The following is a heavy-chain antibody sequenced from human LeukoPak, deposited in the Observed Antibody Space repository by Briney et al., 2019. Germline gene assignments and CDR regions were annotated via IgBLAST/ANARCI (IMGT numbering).Heavy chain of an antibody. J-gene: IGHJ4*02. Sequence: GASVKVSCRASGYTFTSYGISWVRQAPGQGLEWMGWISAYNGNTNYAQKLQGRVTMTTDTSTSTAYMELRSLRSDDTAVYYCARGPSEYSSSSVLYWGQGTLVTVSS. V-gene: IGHV1-18*01. CDR1: GYTFTSYG. CDR2: ISAYNGNT. CDR3: ARGPSEYSSSSVLY. D-gene: IGHD6-6*01.